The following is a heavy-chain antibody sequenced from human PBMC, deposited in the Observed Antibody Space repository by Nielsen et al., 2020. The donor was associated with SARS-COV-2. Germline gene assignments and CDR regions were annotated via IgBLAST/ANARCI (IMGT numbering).Heavy chain of an antibody. V-gene: IGHV3-11*06. D-gene: IGHD5-18*01. J-gene: IGHJ4*02. CDR2: ISSSSSYT. Sequence: WIRQPPGKGLEWVSYISSSSSYTNYADSVKGRFTISRDNAKNSLYLQMNSLRAEDTAVYYCARTYSYGLHFDYWGQGTLVTVSS. CDR3: ARTYSYGLHFDY.